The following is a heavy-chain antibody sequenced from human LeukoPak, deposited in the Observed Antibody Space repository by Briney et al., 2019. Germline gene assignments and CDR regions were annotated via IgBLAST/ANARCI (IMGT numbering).Heavy chain of an antibody. CDR1: GGTFSSYA. CDR2: IIPIFGTA. CDR3: AEGWSSSSSFDY. J-gene: IGHJ4*02. Sequence: SVKVSCXASGGTFSSYAISWVRQAPGQGLEWMGRIIPIFGTANYAQNFQGRVTITTDESTSTAYMELSSLRSEDTAVYYCAEGWSSSSSFDYWGQGTLVTVSS. V-gene: IGHV1-69*05. D-gene: IGHD6-6*01.